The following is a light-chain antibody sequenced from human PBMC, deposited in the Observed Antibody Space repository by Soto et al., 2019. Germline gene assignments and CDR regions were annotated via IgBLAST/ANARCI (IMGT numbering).Light chain of an antibody. V-gene: IGKV3D-20*02. CDR1: ESVGSSF. J-gene: IGKJ5*01. Sequence: IVFSQSPGTVSLTPGERATLSCRASESVGSSFLAWYQQKPGQAPSLLLYAASIRASGIPDRFSGSESGTDFTLTISSLEPEDFAVYYCQHRTNWPSTFGQGTRLEVK. CDR2: AAS. CDR3: QHRTNWPST.